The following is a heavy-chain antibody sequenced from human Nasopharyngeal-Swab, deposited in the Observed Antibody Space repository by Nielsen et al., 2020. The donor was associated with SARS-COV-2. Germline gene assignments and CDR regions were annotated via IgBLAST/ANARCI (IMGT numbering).Heavy chain of an antibody. CDR3: ARQIRFLEWLPYYYYYMDV. J-gene: IGHJ6*03. CDR1: GGCFVSNS. CDR2: IDPSDSYT. Sequence: SGGCFVSNSTSRVRQMPRKGLEWMGRIDPSDSYTNYSPSFQGHVTISADKSISTAYLQRSSLKASDTAMYYCARQIRFLEWLPYYYYYMDVWGKGTTVTVSS. V-gene: IGHV5-10-1*01. D-gene: IGHD3-3*01.